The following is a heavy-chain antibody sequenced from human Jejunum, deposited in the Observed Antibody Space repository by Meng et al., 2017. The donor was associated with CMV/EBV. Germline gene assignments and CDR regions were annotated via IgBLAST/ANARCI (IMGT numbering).Heavy chain of an antibody. Sequence: ASGGSLTTPNYSWFWIRLPPGKGLEWIGLVEDGGTTRYKPSLVSRVSISVDTSKNQFSLTLNSVTAADTAIYYCARGGWGNWNFEHWGQGKLVTVSS. CDR1: GGSLTTPNYS. D-gene: IGHD3-16*01. V-gene: IGHV4-61*01. CDR2: VEDGGTT. CDR3: ARGGWGNWNFEH. J-gene: IGHJ4*02.